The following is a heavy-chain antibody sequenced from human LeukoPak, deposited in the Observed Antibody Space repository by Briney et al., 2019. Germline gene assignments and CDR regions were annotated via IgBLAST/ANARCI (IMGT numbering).Heavy chain of an antibody. D-gene: IGHD6-13*01. CDR3: TADGTRSGIAAPDY. Sequence: GGSLRLSCAASGFTFSSYSMNWVRQAPGKGLEWVSSISSSSSYIYYADSVKGRFTISRDNAKNSLYLQMNSLRAEDTAVYYCTADGTRSGIAAPDYWGQGTLVTVSS. J-gene: IGHJ4*02. V-gene: IGHV3-21*01. CDR2: ISSSSSYI. CDR1: GFTFSSYS.